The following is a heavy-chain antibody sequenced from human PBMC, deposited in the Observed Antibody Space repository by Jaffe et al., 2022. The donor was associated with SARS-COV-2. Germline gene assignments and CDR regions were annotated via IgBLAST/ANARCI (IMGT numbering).Heavy chain of an antibody. D-gene: IGHD6-13*01. CDR1: GFTFSSYG. CDR3: AKGSTYSSSWYGGALDAFDI. CDR2: ISYDGSNK. J-gene: IGHJ3*02. Sequence: QVQLVESGGGVVQPGRSLRLSCAASGFTFSSYGMHWVRQAPGKGLEWVAVISYDGSNKYYADSVKGRFTISRDNSKNTLYLQMNSLRAEDTAVYYCAKGSTYSSSWYGGALDAFDIWGQGTMVTVSS. V-gene: IGHV3-30*18.